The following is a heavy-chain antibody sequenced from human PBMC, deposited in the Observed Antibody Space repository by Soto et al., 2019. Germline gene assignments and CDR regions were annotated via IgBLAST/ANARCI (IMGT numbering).Heavy chain of an antibody. J-gene: IGHJ4*02. D-gene: IGHD6-13*01. CDR3: AKHSKWSANSCHRGGSTCPLDY. V-gene: IGHV3-23*01. CDR2: ISATGTTT. Sequence: GGSLSLSCAVSGFTFNTHAMSWVRQAPGKGLEWVSGISATGTTTYYADSVKGRFTISREKSKNTLLLQMNSLRAEDTAVYYCAKHSKWSANSCHRGGSTCPLDYWGQGTQVTVSS. CDR1: GFTFNTHA.